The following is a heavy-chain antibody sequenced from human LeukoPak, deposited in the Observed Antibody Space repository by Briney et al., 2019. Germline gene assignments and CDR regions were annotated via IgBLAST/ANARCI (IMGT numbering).Heavy chain of an antibody. CDR1: GFSFTNYW. CDR3: ARRAVGAGSRYYYGMDV. D-gene: IGHD1-26*01. V-gene: IGHV5-51*01. Sequence: GESLKISCKASGFSFTNYWIGWVRQMPGKGLEWMGIIYPGDSDSRYSPSFQGQVTISADRSISTTYLQWSSLKASDTAMYYCARRAVGAGSRYYYGMDVWGQGTTVTVSS. CDR2: IYPGDSDS. J-gene: IGHJ6*02.